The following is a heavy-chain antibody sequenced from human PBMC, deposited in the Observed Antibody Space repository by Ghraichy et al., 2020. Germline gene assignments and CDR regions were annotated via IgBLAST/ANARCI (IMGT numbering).Heavy chain of an antibody. Sequence: ASVKVSCKVSGYTLTELSMHWVRQAPGKGLEWMGGFDPEDGETIYAQKFQGRVTMTEDTSTDTAYMELSSLRSEDTAVYYCATDKFRQLALDYWGQGTLVTVSS. CDR2: FDPEDGET. D-gene: IGHD6-6*01. J-gene: IGHJ4*02. CDR3: ATDKFRQLALDY. CDR1: GYTLTELS. V-gene: IGHV1-24*01.